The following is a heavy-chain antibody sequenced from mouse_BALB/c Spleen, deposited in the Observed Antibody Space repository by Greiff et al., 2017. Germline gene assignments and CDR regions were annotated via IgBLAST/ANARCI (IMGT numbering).Heavy chain of an antibody. Sequence: VQLQQSGADLARPGASVKMSCKASGYTFTSYTMHWVKQRPGQGLEWIGYINPSSGYTNYNQKVKDKATLTADKSSSTAYMQLSSLTSEDSAVYYCAREGATMITTYYFDYWGQGTTLTVSS. CDR2: INPSSGYT. D-gene: IGHD2-4*01. CDR1: GYTFTSYT. J-gene: IGHJ2*01. V-gene: IGHV1-4*01. CDR3: AREGATMITTYYFDY.